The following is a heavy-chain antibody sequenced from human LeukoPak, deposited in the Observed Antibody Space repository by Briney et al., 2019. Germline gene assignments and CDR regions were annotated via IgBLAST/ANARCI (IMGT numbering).Heavy chain of an antibody. V-gene: IGHV3-15*01. J-gene: IGHJ3*02. D-gene: IGHD1-26*01. Sequence: GGSLRLSCAASGFTFSNAWMSWVRQAPGKGLEWVGRIKSKTDGGTTDYAAPVKGRFTISRDDSKNTLYLQMNSLRAEDTAVYYCARGFKWELPNGYDAFDIWGQGTMVTVSS. CDR2: IKSKTDGGTT. CDR3: ARGFKWELPNGYDAFDI. CDR1: GFTFSNAW.